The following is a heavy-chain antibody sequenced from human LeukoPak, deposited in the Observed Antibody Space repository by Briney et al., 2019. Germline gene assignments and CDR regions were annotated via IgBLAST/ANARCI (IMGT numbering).Heavy chain of an antibody. CDR1: GFTFSSYG. D-gene: IGHD4-11*01. CDR2: ISYDGSNK. CDR3: AKDFSGRYSNYTFDYYYYAMDV. Sequence: GGSLRLSCAASGFTFSSYGMHWVRQAPGQGLEWVAVISYDGSNKYYADSVKGRFTISRDNSKNTLYLQMNSLRAEDTAVYYCAKDFSGRYSNYTFDYYYYAMDVWGQGTTVTVSS. J-gene: IGHJ6*02. V-gene: IGHV3-30*18.